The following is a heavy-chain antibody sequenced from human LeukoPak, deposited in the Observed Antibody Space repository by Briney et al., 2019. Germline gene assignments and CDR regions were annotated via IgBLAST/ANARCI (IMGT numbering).Heavy chain of an antibody. V-gene: IGHV5-51*01. Sequence: GESLKISCWDSGSSFTSYWIGWVRQLPGKGLEWMGIIYPGDSDIRYSPSFQGQVTISADKSISTAYLQWSSLRASDTAIYYCARHLLTPGGSYYFDFWGQGTLVTVSS. CDR1: GSSFTSYW. CDR2: IYPGDSDI. D-gene: IGHD1-26*01. CDR3: ARHLLTPGGSYYFDF. J-gene: IGHJ4*02.